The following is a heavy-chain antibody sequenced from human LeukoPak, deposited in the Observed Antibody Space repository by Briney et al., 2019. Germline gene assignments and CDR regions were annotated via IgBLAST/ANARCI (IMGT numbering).Heavy chain of an antibody. V-gene: IGHV3-7*05. CDR3: ARSGLRYFDCPDY. J-gene: IGHJ4*02. CDR1: GFTFSRYW. CDR2: IKQDGSEK. Sequence: GGSLRLSCAASGFTFSRYWMSWVRQAPGKGLEWVVTIKQDGSEKYYVDSVKGRFTISRDNAKNSLSLQMNSLRAEDTAVYYCARSGLRYFDCPDYWGQGTLVTVSS. D-gene: IGHD3-9*01.